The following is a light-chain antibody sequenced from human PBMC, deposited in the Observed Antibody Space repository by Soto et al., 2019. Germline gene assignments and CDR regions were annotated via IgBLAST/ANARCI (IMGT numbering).Light chain of an antibody. J-gene: IGLJ2*01. CDR3: CSYAGSYTLV. CDR1: SSDVGGFNY. Sequence: QSALTQPRSVSGSPGQSVTISCTGTSSDVGGFNYVSWYQQHPGKVPKLMIYDVSERPSGVPDRFSGSKSGSTASLTISGLQAEDEADYYCCSYAGSYTLVFGGGTKLTVL. V-gene: IGLV2-11*01. CDR2: DVS.